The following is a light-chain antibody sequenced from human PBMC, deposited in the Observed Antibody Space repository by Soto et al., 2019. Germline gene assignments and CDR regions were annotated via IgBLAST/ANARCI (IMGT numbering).Light chain of an antibody. J-gene: IGLJ2*01. V-gene: IGLV1-40*01. CDR2: GDS. CDR1: SSNIGAGYD. Sequence: QSVLTQPPSVSGAPGQRVTISCTGSSSNIGAGYDVHWYQQLPGSAPKLLIHGDSNRPSGVPNRFSGSKSGTSASLAITGLQDEAEADYYCQSYDSSLSVVFGGGTKLTVL. CDR3: QSYDSSLSVV.